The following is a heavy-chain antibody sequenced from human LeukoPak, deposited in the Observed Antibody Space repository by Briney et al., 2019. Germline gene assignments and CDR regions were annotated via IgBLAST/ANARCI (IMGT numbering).Heavy chain of an antibody. CDR3: SVDYFDPFAH. CDR1: GASASTSH. J-gene: IGHJ4*02. CDR2: LSYTGKT. D-gene: IGHD2/OR15-2a*01. Sequence: PSETLSLTCVVSGASASTSHWECIRQVPGKGLEWIGCLSYTGKTDYNPSLTGRVTISFGTSEIQVSLKLRSVSATDTGVYYCSVDYFDPFAHWGQGARVTVSS. V-gene: IGHV4-59*02.